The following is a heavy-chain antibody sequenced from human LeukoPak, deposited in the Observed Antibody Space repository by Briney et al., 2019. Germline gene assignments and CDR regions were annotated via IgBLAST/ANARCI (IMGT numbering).Heavy chain of an antibody. CDR3: ARVLAMVRGVIDY. CDR1: GFTFRSYE. CDR2: ISSSGSTM. V-gene: IGHV3-48*03. J-gene: IGHJ4*02. D-gene: IGHD3-10*01. Sequence: GGSLRLSCVASGFTFRSYEMNWVRQAPGKGLEWVSYISSSGSTMYYADSVKGRFTISRDNSKNTLYLQMNSLRAEDTAVYYCARVLAMVRGVIDYWGQGTLVTVSS.